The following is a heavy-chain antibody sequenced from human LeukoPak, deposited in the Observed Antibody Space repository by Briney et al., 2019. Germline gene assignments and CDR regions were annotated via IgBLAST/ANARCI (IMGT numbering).Heavy chain of an antibody. D-gene: IGHD6-19*01. CDR1: GGSISSSSYY. CDR2: IYYSGST. CDR3: ARTPGWGWSFVDY. J-gene: IGHJ4*02. Sequence: SETLSLTCTVSGGSISSSSYYWGWIRQPPGKGLEWIGSIYYSGSTYCNPSLKSRVTISVDTSKNQFSLKLSSVTAADTAVYYCARTPGWGWSFVDYWGQGTLVTVSS. V-gene: IGHV4-39*01.